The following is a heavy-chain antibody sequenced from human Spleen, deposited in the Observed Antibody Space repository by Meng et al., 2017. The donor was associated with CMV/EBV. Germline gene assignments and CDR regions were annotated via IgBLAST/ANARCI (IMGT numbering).Heavy chain of an antibody. J-gene: IGHJ6*02. CDR1: GFTFSAYD. D-gene: IGHD3-10*01. CDR2: IGTAYNT. Sequence: GGLRLSCAASGFTFSAYDMHWVRQTTGKGLEWVSAIGTAYNTYYPASVRGRFTISRENAKNSLYLQMNSLTAGDTAVYYCARAGALWFGGGLDVWGQGTTVTVSS. CDR3: ARAGALWFGGGLDV. V-gene: IGHV3-13*01.